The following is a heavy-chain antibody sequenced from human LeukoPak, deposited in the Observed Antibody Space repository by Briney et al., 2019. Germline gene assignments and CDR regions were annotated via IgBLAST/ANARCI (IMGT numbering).Heavy chain of an antibody. V-gene: IGHV3-23*01. CDR1: GFTFSSYG. D-gene: IGHD6-19*01. CDR3: AKVDGSGWYFDY. CDR2: ISGSGGST. Sequence: PGGSLRLSCAASGFTFSSYGISWVRLAPGKGLEWVSAISGSGGSTYSADSVKGRFTISRDSSKNTLYLQMNSLRVEDTAVYYWAKVDGSGWYFDYWGQGTLVTVSS. J-gene: IGHJ4*02.